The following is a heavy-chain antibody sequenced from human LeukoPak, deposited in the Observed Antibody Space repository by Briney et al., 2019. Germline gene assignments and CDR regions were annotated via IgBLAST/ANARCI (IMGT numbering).Heavy chain of an antibody. D-gene: IGHD5-18*01. V-gene: IGHV1-18*03. J-gene: IGHJ4*02. CDR1: GYTFTSHG. CDR2: VSTYNGNT. CDR3: ARDVDTATDQINDY. Sequence: ASVKVSCKASGYTFTSHGISWVRQAPGQGLEWMGWVSTYNGNTNYVPKYQGRVTMTTDTSTSTTYMELRSLRSDDMAVYYCARDVDTATDQINDYWGQGTLVTVSS.